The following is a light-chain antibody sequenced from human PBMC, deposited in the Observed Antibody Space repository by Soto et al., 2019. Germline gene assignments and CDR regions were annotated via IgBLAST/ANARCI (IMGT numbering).Light chain of an antibody. Sequence: EIVMTQSPATLSVSPGERATLSCRASRSVSSNLAWYQQKPGQAPRLLIYGASTGATGSPARFSGSGSGTEFTLNISSLQSEDFAVYYCQQYNNWPLTFGGGTKVDIK. CDR2: GAS. V-gene: IGKV3-15*01. CDR1: RSVSSN. CDR3: QQYNNWPLT. J-gene: IGKJ4*01.